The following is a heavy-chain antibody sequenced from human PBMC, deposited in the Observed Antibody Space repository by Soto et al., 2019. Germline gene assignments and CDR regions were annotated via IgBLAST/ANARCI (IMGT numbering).Heavy chain of an antibody. CDR2: FDPEDGET. CDR3: ATRGEYYYEGNWFDP. V-gene: IGHV1-24*01. J-gene: IGHJ5*02. D-gene: IGHD3-22*01. Sequence: EASVKVSCKVSGYTLTELSMHWVRQAPGKGLAWMGGFDPEDGETIYAQKFQGRVTMTEDTSTDTAYMELSSLRSEDTAVYYCATRGEYYYEGNWFDPWGQGPLVAVSS. CDR1: GYTLTELS.